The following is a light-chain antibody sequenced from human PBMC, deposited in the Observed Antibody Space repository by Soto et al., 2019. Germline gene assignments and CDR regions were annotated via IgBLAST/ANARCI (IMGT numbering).Light chain of an antibody. CDR2: LEGSGNY. V-gene: IGLV4-60*03. CDR3: ETWDSNTLV. J-gene: IGLJ3*02. Sequence: QPVLTQSSSASASLGSSVKLTCTLSSGHSSYIIAWHQQQPGKAPRYLMKLEGSGNYNKGSGVPDRFSGSSSGADRYLSISNLQSEDEADYYCETWDSNTLVFGGGTKLTVL. CDR1: SGHSSYI.